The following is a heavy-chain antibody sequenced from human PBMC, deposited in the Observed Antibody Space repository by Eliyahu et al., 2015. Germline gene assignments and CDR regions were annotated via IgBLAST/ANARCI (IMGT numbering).Heavy chain of an antibody. J-gene: IGHJ4*02. CDR1: GGSISSSSYY. CDR3: ARARIAVAGTIRYFDY. D-gene: IGHD6-19*01. CDR2: XYYSGST. V-gene: IGHV4-39*07. Sequence: QLQLQESGPGLVKPSETLXLTXTVSGGSISSSSYYWGWIRQPPGKGLEWIXSXYYSGSTYYNPSLKSRVTISVDTSKNQFSLKLSSVTAADTAVYYCARARIAVAGTIRYFDYWGQGTLVTVSS.